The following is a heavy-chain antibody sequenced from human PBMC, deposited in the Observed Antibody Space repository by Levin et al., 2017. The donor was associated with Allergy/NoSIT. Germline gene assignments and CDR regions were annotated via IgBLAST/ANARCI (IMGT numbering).Heavy chain of an antibody. V-gene: IGHV5-51*01. CDR3: ARRRDGYNYAYFDY. D-gene: IGHD5-24*01. CDR2: IYPGDSET. J-gene: IGHJ4*02. Sequence: ASVKVSCKASGYSFTNYWIGWVRQMPGKGLEWMGIIYPGDSETRYSPSFQGQVTISADKSISTAYLQWSSLKASDTAMYYCARRRDGYNYAYFDYWGQGTLVTVSS. CDR1: GYSFTNYW.